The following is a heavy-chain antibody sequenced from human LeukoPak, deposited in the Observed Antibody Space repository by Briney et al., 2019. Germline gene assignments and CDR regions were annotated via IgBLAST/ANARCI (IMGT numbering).Heavy chain of an antibody. Sequence: GSLRLSCAASGFTFSSYSMNWVRQAPGKGLEWVSSISGSSSYIYYADSVKGRFTISRDNAKNSLYLQMNSLRAEDTAVYYCARVDFYGSGSYYYYSMDVWGQGTTVTVSS. J-gene: IGHJ6*02. CDR3: ARVDFYGSGSYYYYSMDV. D-gene: IGHD3-10*01. CDR1: GFTFSSYS. CDR2: ISGSSSYI. V-gene: IGHV3-21*01.